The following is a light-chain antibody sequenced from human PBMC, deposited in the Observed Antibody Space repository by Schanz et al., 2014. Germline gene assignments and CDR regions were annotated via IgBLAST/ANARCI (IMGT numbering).Light chain of an antibody. CDR1: QRISSTY. V-gene: IGKV3D-20*02. CDR3: QQRSTWT. CDR2: GTS. Sequence: EIVMTQSPGTLSLSPGERATLSCKTSQRISSTYLAWYQQKPGQPPRLLIYGTSSRATGIADRFSGSGSGTDFALTISRLEPEDFAVYYCQQRSTWTFGQGTKVEIK. J-gene: IGKJ1*01.